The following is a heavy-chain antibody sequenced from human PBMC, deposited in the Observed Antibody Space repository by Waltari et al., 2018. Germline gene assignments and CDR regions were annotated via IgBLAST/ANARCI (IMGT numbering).Heavy chain of an antibody. V-gene: IGHV3-15*01. CDR1: GFNFADAW. J-gene: IGHJ4*02. CDR2: INTKTDGGAT. D-gene: IGHD3-3*01. CDR3: TTNLDFWTGYTLGY. Sequence: ELQLVESGGGLVKPGGSLRLSCAASGFNFADAWMSWVRQVPGKGLEWLGRINTKTDGGATDYAAPVKGRFIISRDDSKNTLDLQMNSLKTEDTALYYCTTNLDFWTGYTLGYWGQGTLVTVSS.